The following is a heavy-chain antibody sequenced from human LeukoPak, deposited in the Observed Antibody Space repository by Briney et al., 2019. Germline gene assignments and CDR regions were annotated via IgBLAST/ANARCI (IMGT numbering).Heavy chain of an antibody. Sequence: SETLSLTCTVSGGSISSSSYYWGWIRQPPGKGLEWIGSIYYSGSTYYNPSLKSRVTISVDTSKNQSSLKLSSVTAADTAVYHCARQLHIVVVVAAWFDPWGQGTLVTVSS. CDR3: ARQLHIVVVVAAWFDP. CDR1: GGSISSSSYY. V-gene: IGHV4-39*01. D-gene: IGHD2-15*01. CDR2: IYYSGST. J-gene: IGHJ5*02.